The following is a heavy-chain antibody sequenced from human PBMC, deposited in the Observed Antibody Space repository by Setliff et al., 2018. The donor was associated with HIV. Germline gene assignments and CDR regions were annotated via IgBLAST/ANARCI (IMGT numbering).Heavy chain of an antibody. CDR2: FDPEDGET. CDR3: ATRNYYDSSGYYSLYYFDY. J-gene: IGHJ4*02. V-gene: IGHV1-24*01. Sequence: ASVKVSCKVSGYTLTELSMHWVRQAPGKGLEWMGGFDPEDGETIYARKFQGRVTMTEDTSTDTAYMELSSLRSEDTAVYYCATRNYYDSSGYYSLYYFDYWGRGTLVTVSS. D-gene: IGHD3-22*01. CDR1: GYTLTELS.